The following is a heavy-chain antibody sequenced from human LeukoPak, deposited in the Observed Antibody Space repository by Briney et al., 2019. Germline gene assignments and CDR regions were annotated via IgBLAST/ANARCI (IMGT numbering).Heavy chain of an antibody. CDR3: TRDGGSFCDFDY. V-gene: IGHV3-64*02. CDR1: GFSFRNYA. J-gene: IGHJ4*02. Sequence: GGSLRLSCVASGFSFRNYAIHWVRQAPGKGLEYVSVISTDGRITYYADSVKGRFTISRDNSKNTVYLQMGSLRGEDMAVYYCTRDGGSFCDFDYWGQGALVTVSS. CDR2: ISTDGRIT. D-gene: IGHD1-26*01.